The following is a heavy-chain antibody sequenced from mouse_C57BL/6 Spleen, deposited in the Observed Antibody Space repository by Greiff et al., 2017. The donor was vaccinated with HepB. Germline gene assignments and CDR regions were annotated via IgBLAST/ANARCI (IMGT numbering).Heavy chain of an antibody. J-gene: IGHJ2*01. Sequence: VQLQQSGPELVKPGASVKISCKASGYTFTDYYMNWVKQSHGKSLEWIGDINPNNGGTSYNQKFKGKATLTVDKSSSTAYMELRSLTSEDSAVYYCASWLLRGDFDYWGQGTTLTVSS. CDR1: GYTFTDYY. CDR3: ASWLLRGDFDY. CDR2: INPNNGGT. V-gene: IGHV1-26*01. D-gene: IGHD2-3*01.